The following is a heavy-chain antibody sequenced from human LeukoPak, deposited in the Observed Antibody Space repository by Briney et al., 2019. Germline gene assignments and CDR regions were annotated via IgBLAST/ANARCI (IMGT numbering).Heavy chain of an antibody. CDR3: ANYDYVWGSHRHFEY. J-gene: IGHJ4*02. D-gene: IGHD3-16*02. CDR1: GLTFSAYS. CDR2: ISAREGAT. V-gene: IGHV3-23*01. Sequence: GGSQRLPCTVSGLTFSAYSLIWVRQAPQKALEWVSVISAREGATYYADSVRGRFTISRDNSRNTVYLQMNSLRAEDTAVYYCANYDYVWGSHRHFEYWGQGTLVTVSS.